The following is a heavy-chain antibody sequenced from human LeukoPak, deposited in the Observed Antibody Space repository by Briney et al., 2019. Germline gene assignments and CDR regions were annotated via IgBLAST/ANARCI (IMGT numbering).Heavy chain of an antibody. D-gene: IGHD3-10*01. J-gene: IGHJ4*02. Sequence: SETLSLTCTVSGGPISSGDYYWSWIRQPPGKGLEWIGYIYYSGSTYYNPSLKSRVTISVDTSKNQFSLKLSSVTAADTAVYYCAREWFGGYFDYWGQGTLVTVSS. CDR3: AREWFGGYFDY. CDR2: IYYSGST. CDR1: GGPISSGDYY. V-gene: IGHV4-30-4*01.